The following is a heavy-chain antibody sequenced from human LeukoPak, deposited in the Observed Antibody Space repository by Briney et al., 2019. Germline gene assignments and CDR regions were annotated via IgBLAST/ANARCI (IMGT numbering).Heavy chain of an antibody. CDR1: GFTFTSSA. Sequence: TSVKVSCKASGFTFTSSAVQWVRQARGQRLEWIGWIVVGSGNTNYAQKFQERVTITRDMSTSTAYMELSSLRSEDTAVYYCAAGWRTPGLIAAPTHFDYWGQGTLVTVSS. V-gene: IGHV1-58*01. D-gene: IGHD6-6*01. CDR2: IVVGSGNT. CDR3: AAGWRTPGLIAAPTHFDY. J-gene: IGHJ4*02.